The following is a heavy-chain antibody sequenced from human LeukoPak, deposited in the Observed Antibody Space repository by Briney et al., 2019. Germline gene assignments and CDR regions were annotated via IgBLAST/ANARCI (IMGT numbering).Heavy chain of an antibody. CDR3: ARSRWLDAFDY. V-gene: IGHV3-30*03. J-gene: IGHJ4*02. CDR1: GFTFSSYG. Sequence: PGGSLRLSCAASGFTFSSYGMHWVRQAPGKGLEWVAVISYDGSNKYYADSVKGRFTISRDNSKNTLYLQMNSLRAEDTAVYYCARSRWLDAFDYWGQGTLVTVSS. CDR2: ISYDGSNK. D-gene: IGHD6-19*01.